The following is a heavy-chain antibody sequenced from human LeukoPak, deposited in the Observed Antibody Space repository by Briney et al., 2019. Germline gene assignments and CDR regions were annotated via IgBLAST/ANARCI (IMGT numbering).Heavy chain of an antibody. J-gene: IGHJ3*02. Sequence: ASVKVSCKASGYTFTNYGISWVRQAPGLGLDWMGWISAYNGNKVYAQELQGRVTMTTDTSTSTAYMELRSLRSDDTAVYYCARDRWSSSSSEGTLDIWGQGTMVTVSS. CDR1: GYTFTNYG. CDR2: ISAYNGNK. V-gene: IGHV1-18*01. CDR3: ARDRWSSSSSEGTLDI. D-gene: IGHD6-6*01.